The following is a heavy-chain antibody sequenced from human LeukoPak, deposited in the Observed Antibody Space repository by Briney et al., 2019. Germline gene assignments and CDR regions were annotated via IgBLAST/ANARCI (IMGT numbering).Heavy chain of an antibody. CDR2: ITGGSNNI. Sequence: GGSLRLSCAASGFAFSIYSLNWVRQTPGKRLEWVSYITGGSNNILYADSVKGRFTISRDNAKNSLYLQMNSLRDEDTAVYYCATSRDWRVESWGRGIAVTVSS. J-gene: IGHJ4*02. CDR1: GFAFSIYS. D-gene: IGHD2-21*02. V-gene: IGHV3-48*02. CDR3: ATSRDWRVES.